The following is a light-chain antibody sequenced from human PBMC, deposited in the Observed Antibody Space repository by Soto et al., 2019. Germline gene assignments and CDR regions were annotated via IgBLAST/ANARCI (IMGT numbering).Light chain of an antibody. CDR2: KAS. CDR1: QSISNW. CDR3: LQYDSYPRT. V-gene: IGKV1-5*03. J-gene: IGKJ1*01. Sequence: DIQMTQSPSTLSASVGDRVSITCRASQSISNWLAWYQQKPGKASKLLIYKASSLQSGVTSRFSGSGSGTEFTLTISSLQPDDFASYYCLQYDSYPRTFGQGTKVEIK.